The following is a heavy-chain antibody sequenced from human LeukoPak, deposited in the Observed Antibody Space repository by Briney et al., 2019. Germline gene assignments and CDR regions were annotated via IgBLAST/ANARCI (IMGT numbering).Heavy chain of an antibody. CDR1: GFTFSSYS. J-gene: IGHJ4*02. D-gene: IGHD6-13*01. Sequence: GGSLRLSCAASGFTFSSYSMNWVRQAPGKGLEWVSSISSSSSYIYYADSVKGRFTMSRDNAKDSLYLQMNSLRAEDTAVYYCASKSPNTSSSPFDYWGQGTLVTVSS. CDR2: ISSSSSYI. CDR3: ASKSPNTSSSPFDY. V-gene: IGHV3-21*01.